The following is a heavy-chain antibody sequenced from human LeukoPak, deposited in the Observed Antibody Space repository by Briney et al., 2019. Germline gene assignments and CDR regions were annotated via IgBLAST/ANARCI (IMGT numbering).Heavy chain of an antibody. D-gene: IGHD3-10*01. Sequence: GGSLRLSCAASGFTFSSYAMSWVRQAPGKGLEWVGRIKSKTDGGTTDYAAPVKGRFTISRDDSKNTLYLQMNSLKTEDTAVYYCTTAPTMVRGVAYWGQGTLVTVSS. V-gene: IGHV3-15*01. CDR3: TTAPTMVRGVAY. CDR2: IKSKTDGGTT. CDR1: GFTFSSYA. J-gene: IGHJ4*02.